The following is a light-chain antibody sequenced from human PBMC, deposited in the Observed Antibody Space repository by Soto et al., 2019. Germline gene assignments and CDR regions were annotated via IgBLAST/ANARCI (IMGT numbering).Light chain of an antibody. CDR1: QVFGRS. Sequence: EIVLTQSPDTLSLSPGERATFSCRASQVFGRSLAWYQQKPGQAPRVLIYDASTRATGIPARFSGSGSGTECSLTISSLQYEDSAVYYCQQYSDWTLTFGQGTKVDIK. J-gene: IGKJ1*01. CDR2: DAS. CDR3: QQYSDWTLT. V-gene: IGKV3-15*01.